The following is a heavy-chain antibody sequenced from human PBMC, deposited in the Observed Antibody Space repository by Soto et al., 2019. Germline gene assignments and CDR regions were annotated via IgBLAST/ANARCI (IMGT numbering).Heavy chain of an antibody. CDR1: GYTFTSYA. CDR2: INAGNGNT. Sequence: ASVKVSCKASGYTFTSYAMHWVRQAPGQRLEWMGWINAGNGNTKYSQKFQGRVTISRDRSKNTVSLQMDSLRAEDTAVYYCAKDRGIIVKAGDAFDVWGQGTKVTVSS. D-gene: IGHD3-16*02. CDR3: AKDRGIIVKAGDAFDV. V-gene: IGHV1-3*01. J-gene: IGHJ3*01.